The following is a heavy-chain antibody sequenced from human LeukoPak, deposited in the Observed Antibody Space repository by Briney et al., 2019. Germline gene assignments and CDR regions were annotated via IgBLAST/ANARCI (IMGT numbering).Heavy chain of an antibody. V-gene: IGHV3-23*01. CDR3: AKRGYSYGPAHYHFDY. D-gene: IGHD5-18*01. CDR2: ISGSGGST. Sequence: GGSLRLSCAASGFTFSSYAMSWVRQAPGKGLEWVSAISGSGGSTYYADSVKGRFTISRDNSKNTLYLQMNSLRAEDTAVYYCAKRGYSYGPAHYHFDYWGQGTLVTVSS. J-gene: IGHJ4*02. CDR1: GFTFSSYA.